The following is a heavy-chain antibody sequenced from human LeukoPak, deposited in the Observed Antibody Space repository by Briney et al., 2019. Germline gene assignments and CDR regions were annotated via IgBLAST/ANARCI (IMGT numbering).Heavy chain of an antibody. CDR1: GYSISSGYY. D-gene: IGHD1-26*01. CDR2: IYTSGST. V-gene: IGHV4-38-2*01. CDR3: ARGGGSYYTEYFQH. J-gene: IGHJ1*01. Sequence: SETLSLTCAVSGYSISSGYYRGWIRQPPGKGLEWIGRIYTSGSTNYNPSLKSRVTMSVDTSKNQFSLKLSSVTAADTAVYYCARGGGSYYTEYFQHWGQGTLVTVSS.